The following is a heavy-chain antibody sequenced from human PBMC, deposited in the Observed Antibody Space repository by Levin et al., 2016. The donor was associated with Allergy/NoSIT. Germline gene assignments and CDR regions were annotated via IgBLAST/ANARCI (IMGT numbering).Heavy chain of an antibody. V-gene: IGHV1-2*02. CDR1: GYTFNTYY. D-gene: IGHD1-14*01. Sequence: ASVKVSCKASGYTFNTYYIHWVRQTPGQGLEWLGWINPNSGGVDYEEKFQDRLTMTRDTSTSIAYMELSRLTSDDTGRYYCVRDRERGGGIGAFQIWGQGTMVSVS. CDR2: INPNSGGV. CDR3: VRDRERGGGIGAFQI. J-gene: IGHJ3*02.